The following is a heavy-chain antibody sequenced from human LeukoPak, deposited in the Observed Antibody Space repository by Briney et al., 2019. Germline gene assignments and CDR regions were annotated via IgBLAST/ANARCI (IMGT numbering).Heavy chain of an antibody. Sequence: PGGSLRLSCAASGFTFSSYAMHWVRQAPGKGLEWVAVISYDGSNKYYADSVKGRFTISRDNSKNTLYLQMNSLRAEDTAVYYCARSNLDGDYGNYRPFDYWGQGTLVTVSS. V-gene: IGHV3-30*04. D-gene: IGHD4-11*01. J-gene: IGHJ4*02. CDR3: ARSNLDGDYGNYRPFDY. CDR1: GFTFSSYA. CDR2: ISYDGSNK.